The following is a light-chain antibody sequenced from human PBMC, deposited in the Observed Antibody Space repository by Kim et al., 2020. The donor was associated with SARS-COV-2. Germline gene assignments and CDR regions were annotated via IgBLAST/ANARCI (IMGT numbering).Light chain of an antibody. CDR1: QSIGTR. V-gene: IGKV1-39*01. J-gene: IGKJ4*01. CDR2: AAS. Sequence: IQMTQSPSSLAASVGDRVTIACRASQSIGTRLNWYQQRPGKAPKLLIYAASTLQGGVPSRFSGTGSGTDFALTIRSLQPEDFATYYCQQSYSTPWLTFGGGTKVDIK. CDR3: QQSYSTPWLT.